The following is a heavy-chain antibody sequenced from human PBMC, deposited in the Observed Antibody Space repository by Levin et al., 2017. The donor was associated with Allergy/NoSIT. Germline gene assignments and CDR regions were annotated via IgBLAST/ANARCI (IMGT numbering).Heavy chain of an antibody. CDR2: ISGSGDTI. V-gene: IGHV3-48*03. D-gene: IGHD3-16*01. Sequence: GGSLRLSCAASGFTFSSYEMNWVRQAPGKGLEWVSYISGSGDTIYYADSVKGRFTISRDNARNSLYLQMNSLGAEDTAIYYCARGRPPGGGLFDYWGQGTLVTVTS. CDR1: GFTFSSYE. CDR3: ARGRPPGGGLFDY. J-gene: IGHJ4*02.